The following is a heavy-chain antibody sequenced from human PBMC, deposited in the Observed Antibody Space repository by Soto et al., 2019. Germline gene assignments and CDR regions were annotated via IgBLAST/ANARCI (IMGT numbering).Heavy chain of an antibody. Sequence: QMQMQESGPRLVKPSETLSLTCTVSGASITDAYWSWIRQPPEKGLEWIGYIYFSGVATYNPSLKSRATMSRDPSKNEFSLKLTSVTAADTAIYYCARGDSDLAVSEAAYWGQGTLVTVSS. D-gene: IGHD2-15*01. CDR1: GASITDAY. CDR3: ARGDSDLAVSEAAY. CDR2: IYFSGVA. V-gene: IGHV4-59*01. J-gene: IGHJ1*01.